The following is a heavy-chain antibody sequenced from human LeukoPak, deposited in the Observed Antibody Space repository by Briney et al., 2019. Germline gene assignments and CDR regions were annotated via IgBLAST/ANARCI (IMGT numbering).Heavy chain of an antibody. V-gene: IGHV1-18*01. CDR1: GYTFTSYG. CDR2: ISAYNGNT. J-gene: IGHJ4*02. Sequence: ASVKVSCKASGYTFTSYGISWVRQSPGQGLEWMGWISAYNGNTNYAQKLQGRVTMTTDTSTSTAYMELRSLRSDDTAVYYCAREPEYSGIYYFDYWGQGTLVTVSS. D-gene: IGHD1-26*01. CDR3: AREPEYSGIYYFDY.